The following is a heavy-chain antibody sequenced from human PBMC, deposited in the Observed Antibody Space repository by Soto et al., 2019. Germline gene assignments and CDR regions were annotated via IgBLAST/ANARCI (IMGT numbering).Heavy chain of an antibody. CDR3: AREAINSSGYSRYFQH. V-gene: IGHV1-46*01. Sequence: ASVKVSCKASGYTFTHYHVYWVRQAPGRGLEWLGMINPSGGSTTYAQNLQGRVTMTRDTSTNTVYMELSSLRSEDTAVYYCAREAINSSGYSRYFQHWGQGTRVTAPQ. D-gene: IGHD3-22*01. J-gene: IGHJ1*01. CDR1: GYTFTHYH. CDR2: INPSGGST.